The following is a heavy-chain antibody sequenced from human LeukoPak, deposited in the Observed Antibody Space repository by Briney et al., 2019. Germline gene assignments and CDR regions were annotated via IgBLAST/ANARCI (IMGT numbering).Heavy chain of an antibody. J-gene: IGHJ4*02. V-gene: IGHV3-7*03. CDR3: ARLSSGWYGDFDN. CDR1: GFTFSTYW. D-gene: IGHD6-19*01. CDR2: IKQDGSEK. Sequence: GGSLRLSCAASGFTFSTYWMSWVRLAPGKGLEWVANIKQDGSEKYYVDSVKGRFTISRDNARNSLYLQMNSLRGEDTAVYYCARLSSGWYGDFDNWGQGTLVTVSS.